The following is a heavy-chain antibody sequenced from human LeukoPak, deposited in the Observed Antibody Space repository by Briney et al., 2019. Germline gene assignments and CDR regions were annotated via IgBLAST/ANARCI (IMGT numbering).Heavy chain of an antibody. CDR1: GGSLSSGGYY. J-gene: IGHJ4*02. Sequence: SETLSLTCTVSGGSLSSGGYYWSWIRQHPGKGLEWIGYIYYSGSTYYNPSLKSRVTISVDTSKNQFSLKLSSVTAADTAVYYCASGRFHNYYDSSGYYYVWGQGTLVTVSS. CDR2: IYYSGST. D-gene: IGHD3-22*01. CDR3: ASGRFHNYYDSSGYYYV. V-gene: IGHV4-31*03.